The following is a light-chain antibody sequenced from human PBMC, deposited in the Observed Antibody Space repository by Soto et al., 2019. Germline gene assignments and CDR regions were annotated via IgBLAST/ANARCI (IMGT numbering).Light chain of an antibody. CDR1: RSNIGSNA. Sequence: QSVLTQPPSASGTPWQRVTISCSGSRSNIGSNAVSWYQQLPGTAPKLLIYNDNQRPSGVPDRFSASKSGTSASLAISGLQSEDEADYYCAAWDDSLNARGVFGGGTKLTVL. CDR3: AAWDDSLNARGV. CDR2: NDN. J-gene: IGLJ3*02. V-gene: IGLV1-44*01.